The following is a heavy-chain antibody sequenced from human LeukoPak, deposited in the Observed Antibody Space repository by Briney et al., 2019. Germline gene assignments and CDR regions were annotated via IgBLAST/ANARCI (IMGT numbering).Heavy chain of an antibody. J-gene: IGHJ4*02. CDR2: INPNGGGT. CDR1: GYSFTGYS. V-gene: IGHV1-2*02. Sequence: ASVTVSCKASGYSFTGYSIYCGRHAPGQGLEWMGWINPNGGGTSCAQKFQGRVTMTRDTSISTAYMELSRLGSDDTAVYYCARRYSPTGPFDYWGQGTLVTVSS. CDR3: ARRYSPTGPFDY. D-gene: IGHD1-14*01.